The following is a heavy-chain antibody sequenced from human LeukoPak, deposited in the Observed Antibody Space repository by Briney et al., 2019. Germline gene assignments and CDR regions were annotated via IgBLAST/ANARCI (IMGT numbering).Heavy chain of an antibody. V-gene: IGHV3-7*01. J-gene: IGHJ4*02. Sequence: GGSLRLSCAASGFTFSSYWMSWLRPAPGKGLEGVANMKYDGSEKYYVDSVKGRFTISRDNAKNSLHLQMNSLRAEDTAVYYCARDIEAAGLFLDYWGQGTLVTVSS. CDR1: GFTFSSYW. D-gene: IGHD6-13*01. CDR3: ARDIEAAGLFLDY. CDR2: MKYDGSEK.